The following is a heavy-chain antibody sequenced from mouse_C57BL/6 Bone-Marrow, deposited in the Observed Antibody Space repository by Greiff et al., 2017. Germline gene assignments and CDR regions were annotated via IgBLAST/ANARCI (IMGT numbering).Heavy chain of an antibody. D-gene: IGHD3-2*02. J-gene: IGHJ2*01. CDR1: GYTFTSYG. CDR3: ARDSSGYVDYFDY. Sequence: VKLQESGAELARPGASVKLSCKASGYTFTSYGISWVKQRTGQGLEWIGEIYPRSGNTYYNEKFKGKATLTADKSSSTAYMELRSLTSEDSAVYFCARDSSGYVDYFDYWGQGTTLTVSS. CDR2: IYPRSGNT. V-gene: IGHV1-81*01.